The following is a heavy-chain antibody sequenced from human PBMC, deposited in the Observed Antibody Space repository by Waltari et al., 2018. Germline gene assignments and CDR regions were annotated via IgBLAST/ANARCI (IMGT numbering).Heavy chain of an antibody. J-gene: IGHJ4*02. Sequence: QLQLQESGSGLVKPSQTLSLTFAASGRSMRSGGSSWSWIRQPPGKGLEWIGYIYHSGSTYYNPSLKSRVTISVDRSKTQFSLKLSSVTAADTAVYYCARAVSTGLAALDYWGQGTLVTVSS. V-gene: IGHV4-30-2*01. CDR1: GRSMRSGGSS. CDR3: ARAVSTGLAALDY. CDR2: IYHSGST. D-gene: IGHD3-22*01.